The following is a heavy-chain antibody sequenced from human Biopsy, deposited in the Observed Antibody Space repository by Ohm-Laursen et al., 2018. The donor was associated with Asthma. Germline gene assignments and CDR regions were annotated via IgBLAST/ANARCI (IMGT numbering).Heavy chain of an antibody. D-gene: IGHD5-24*01. Sequence: SDTLSLTCTVSGGSISSSSYYWGWIRRPPGKGLEFIGTIYYSGSTNYNPSLKSRVTISVDTSKNQFSLKLSSVTAADTAVYYCSRNKIEDGIYFDNWGQGTLVTVYS. CDR2: IYYSGST. CDR1: GGSISSSSYY. V-gene: IGHV4-39*07. J-gene: IGHJ4*02. CDR3: SRNKIEDGIYFDN.